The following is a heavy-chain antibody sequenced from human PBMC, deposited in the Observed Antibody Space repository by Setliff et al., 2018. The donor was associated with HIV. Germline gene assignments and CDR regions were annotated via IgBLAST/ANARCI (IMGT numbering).Heavy chain of an antibody. J-gene: IGHJ5*02. CDR3: TTGEGGTYRYNYFDP. Sequence: PGGSLRLSCAASGFTFSNAWMSWVRQAPGKGLEWVGRMKSKTDGGTTEYAAPVKGRFTISRDDSKNTLYLQMNSLKTEDTAVYYCTTGEGGTYRYNYFDPWGQGTLVTVSS. D-gene: IGHD1-26*01. CDR2: MKSKTDGGTT. CDR1: GFTFSNAW. V-gene: IGHV3-15*01.